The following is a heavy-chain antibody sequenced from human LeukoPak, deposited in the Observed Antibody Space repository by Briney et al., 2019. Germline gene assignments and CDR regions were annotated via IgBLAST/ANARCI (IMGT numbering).Heavy chain of an antibody. CDR3: ARGQLAPEHNYYYYYYMDV. J-gene: IGHJ6*03. CDR1: GGTFSSYA. V-gene: IGHV1-69*05. Sequence: ASVKVSCKASGGTFSSYAISWVRQAPGQGLEWMGGISPIFGTANYAQKFQGRVTITTDESTSTAYMELSSLRSEDTAVYYCARGQLAPEHNYYYYYYMDVWGKGTTVTVSS. CDR2: ISPIFGTA. D-gene: IGHD1-14*01.